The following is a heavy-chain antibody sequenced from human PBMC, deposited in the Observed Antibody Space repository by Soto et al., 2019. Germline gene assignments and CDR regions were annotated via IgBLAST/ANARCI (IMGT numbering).Heavy chain of an antibody. D-gene: IGHD6-19*01. CDR3: TTDRSSGWYSDAFDI. V-gene: IGHV3-15*01. CDR1: GFTFSNAW. J-gene: IGHJ3*02. Sequence: VQLVESGGGLVKPGGSLRLSCAASGFTFSNAWMSWVRQAPGKGLEWVGRIKSKTDGGTTDYAAPVKGRFTISRDDSKNTLYLQMNSLKTEDTAVYYCTTDRSSGWYSDAFDIWGQGTMVTVSS. CDR2: IKSKTDGGTT.